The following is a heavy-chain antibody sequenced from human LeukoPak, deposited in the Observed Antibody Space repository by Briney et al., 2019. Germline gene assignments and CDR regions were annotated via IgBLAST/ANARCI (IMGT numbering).Heavy chain of an antibody. Sequence: GGSLRLSCAASRFTFSKYGMSWVRQAPGKGLEWISAIGDSGGRTNYADSVKGRFIISRDNSENTVYLQMNSLRAEDTALYYCARDGGLSYFSYMGVWGIGTTVTVPS. CDR2: IGDSGGRT. D-gene: IGHD3-16*02. CDR1: RFTFSKYG. V-gene: IGHV3-23*01. CDR3: ARDGGLSYFSYMGV. J-gene: IGHJ6*03.